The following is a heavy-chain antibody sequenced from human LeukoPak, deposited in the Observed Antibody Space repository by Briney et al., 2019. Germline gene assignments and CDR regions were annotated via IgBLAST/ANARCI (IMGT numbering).Heavy chain of an antibody. Sequence: GGSLRLSCGASGFXFSSYWIHWVRQAPGKGLVWLSRINSDGSSTSYADSVKGRFTISRDNAKNTLYLQMNSLRAEDTAVYYCARDLMAGTGYFDYWGQGTLVTVSS. CDR1: GFXFSSYW. V-gene: IGHV3-74*01. J-gene: IGHJ4*02. CDR2: INSDGSST. CDR3: ARDLMAGTGYFDY. D-gene: IGHD6-19*01.